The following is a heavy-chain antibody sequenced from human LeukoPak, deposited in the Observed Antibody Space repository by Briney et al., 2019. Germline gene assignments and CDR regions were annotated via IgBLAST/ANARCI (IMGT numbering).Heavy chain of an antibody. CDR1: GFTFNNFA. Sequence: GGSLRLSCVASGFTFNNFAMNWVRQGPGEGLEWVSAISGTGSSTYYADSVKGRFTISRDNSKNTLYLQMSSLRAEDTAVYYCARDKIVGATTLDYWGQGTLVTVSS. D-gene: IGHD1-26*01. CDR3: ARDKIVGATTLDY. CDR2: ISGTGSST. J-gene: IGHJ4*02. V-gene: IGHV3-23*01.